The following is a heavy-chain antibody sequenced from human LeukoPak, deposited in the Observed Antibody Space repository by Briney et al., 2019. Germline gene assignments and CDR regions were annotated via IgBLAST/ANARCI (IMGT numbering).Heavy chain of an antibody. CDR1: GFTFGDHY. V-gene: IGHV3-72*01. CDR2: SRNKANSYTT. J-gene: IGHJ5*02. Sequence: GGSLRLSCAGSGFTFGDHYIDWVRQAPGKGLEWVGRSRNKANSYTTEYAASVKGRFTISRDDSRTSLYLQMNSLTTEDTAVYYCGRGTRLGSRNWFDPWGQGTLVTVSS. CDR3: GRGTRLGSRNWFDP. D-gene: IGHD3-16*01.